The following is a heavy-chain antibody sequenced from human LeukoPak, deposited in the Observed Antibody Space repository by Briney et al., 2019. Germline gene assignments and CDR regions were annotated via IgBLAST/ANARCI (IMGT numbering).Heavy chain of an antibody. CDR1: GYTFTSYY. Sequence: ASVKVSCKASGYTFTSYYMHWVRQAPGQGLEWMGIINPSGGSTSYAQKFQGRVTMTRDTSTSTVYVELSSLRSEDTAVYYCARSPGSYDSFDYWGQGTLVTVSS. CDR3: ARSPGSYDSFDY. D-gene: IGHD1-26*01. J-gene: IGHJ4*02. V-gene: IGHV1-46*01. CDR2: INPSGGST.